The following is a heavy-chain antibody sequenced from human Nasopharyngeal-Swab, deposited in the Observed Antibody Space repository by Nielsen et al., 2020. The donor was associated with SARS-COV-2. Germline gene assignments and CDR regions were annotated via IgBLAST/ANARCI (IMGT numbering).Heavy chain of an antibody. CDR3: ARDGREYRLTGYYYGMDV. Sequence: SETLSLTCTVSGGSVSSGSYYWSWIRQPPGKGLEWIGYIYYSGSTNYNPSLKSRVTISVDTSKNQFSLKLSSVTAADTAVYYCARDGREYRLTGYYYGMDVWGQGTTVTVSS. D-gene: IGHD2/OR15-2a*01. CDR1: GGSVSSGSYY. V-gene: IGHV4-61*01. CDR2: IYYSGST. J-gene: IGHJ6*02.